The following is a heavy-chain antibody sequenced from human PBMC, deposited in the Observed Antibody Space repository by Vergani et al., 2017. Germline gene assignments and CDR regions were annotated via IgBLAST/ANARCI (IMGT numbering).Heavy chain of an antibody. CDR1: GGSFTSYH. J-gene: IGHJ6*03. D-gene: IGHD4-11*01. CDR3: ARVNTETNGHLYYCYYMDV. V-gene: IGHV4-34*01. Sequence: QVQLQQWGGGLLKPSETLSLTCVVNGGSFTSYHWTWIRQSPGAGLEWVGDIDHTGRPDYNPSLKSRLTMSVDKSRNQFSLTVNSVTATDTAIYFCARVNTETNGHLYYCYYMDVWGQGTAGTVS. CDR2: IDHTGRP.